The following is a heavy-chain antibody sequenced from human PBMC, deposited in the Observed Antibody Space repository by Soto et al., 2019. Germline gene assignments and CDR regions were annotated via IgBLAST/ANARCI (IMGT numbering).Heavy chain of an antibody. CDR1: GGSFSGYY. CDR3: ARADRTLVTSYSLDV. J-gene: IGHJ6*02. Sequence: SETLSLTCAVYGGSFSGYYWTWIRQPPGKGLEWIGEINHSGTINFNPSLKSRLTTSLDTSKKHFSLKLSSVTDADTAAYYCARADRTLVTSYSLDVWGQGTTVT. CDR2: INHSGTI. D-gene: IGHD2-21*02. V-gene: IGHV4-34*01.